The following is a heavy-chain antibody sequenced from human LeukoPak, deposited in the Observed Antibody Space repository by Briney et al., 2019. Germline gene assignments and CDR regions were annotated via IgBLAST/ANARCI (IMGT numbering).Heavy chain of an antibody. V-gene: IGHV3-33*01. J-gene: IGHJ4*02. CDR2: IWYDGSNK. Sequence: GRSLRLSCAASGFTFSSYGMHWVRQAPVKGLEWVAVIWYDGSNKYYADSVKGRFTISRDNSKNTLYLQMNSLRAEDTAVYYCARDQGSSYWPFFDSWGQGTLVTVSS. D-gene: IGHD2-15*01. CDR3: ARDQGSSYWPFFDS. CDR1: GFTFSSYG.